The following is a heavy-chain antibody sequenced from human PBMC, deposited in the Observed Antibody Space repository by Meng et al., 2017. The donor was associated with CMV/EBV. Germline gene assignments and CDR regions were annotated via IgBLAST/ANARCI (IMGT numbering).Heavy chain of an antibody. CDR1: GGFFSGFF. D-gene: IGHD3-22*01. CDR3: VRERGDDSGYNFDS. Sequence: GQLQASGPGLVKPSEPLSLTCSVSGGFFSGFFWTWIRQPAGKGLEWIGRIYSTGGTNYNPSFESRVTISLDGSNNQFSLKLNSVTAADTAIYYCVRERGDDSGYNFDSWGQGTLVTVSS. J-gene: IGHJ4*02. V-gene: IGHV4-4*07. CDR2: IYSTGGT.